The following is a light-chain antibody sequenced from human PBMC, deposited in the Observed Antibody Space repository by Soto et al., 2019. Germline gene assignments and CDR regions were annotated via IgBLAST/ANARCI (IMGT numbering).Light chain of an antibody. CDR3: AAWDDSLNGGVV. CDR1: SSNIGSNS. CDR2: SNN. Sequence: QAVVTQPPSASGTPGQRVTISCSGSSSNIGSNSVSWCQQLPGTAPKLLIYSNNQRPSGVPDRFSGSKSGTSASLAISGLQSEDEADYYCAAWDDSLNGGVVFGGGTKLTVL. J-gene: IGLJ2*01. V-gene: IGLV1-44*01.